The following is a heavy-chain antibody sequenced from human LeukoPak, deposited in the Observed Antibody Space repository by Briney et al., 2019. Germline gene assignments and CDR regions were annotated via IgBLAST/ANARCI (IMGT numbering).Heavy chain of an antibody. Sequence: SETLSLTCTVSGGSISSSSYYWGWIRQPPGKGLEWIGSIYYSGSTNYNPSLKSRVTISVDTSKNQFSLKLSSVTAADTAVYYCARGGSGYSSGAPLRYFDYWGQGTLVTVSS. CDR3: ARGGSGYSSGAPLRYFDY. J-gene: IGHJ4*02. CDR2: IYYSGST. V-gene: IGHV4-39*07. CDR1: GGSISSSSYY. D-gene: IGHD6-19*01.